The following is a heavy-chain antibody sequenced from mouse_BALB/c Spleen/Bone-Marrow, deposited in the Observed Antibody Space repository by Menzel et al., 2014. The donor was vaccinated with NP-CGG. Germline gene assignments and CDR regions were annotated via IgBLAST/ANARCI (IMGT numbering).Heavy chain of an antibody. CDR2: IWAGGNT. Sequence: VMLVESGPGLVAPSQSLSITCTVSGFSLTSYGVHWVRQPPGKGLEWLGIIWAGGNTNYNSALMSRLSISKDNSKSXVFLKMNSLQTDDTAMYYCARELGAWFAYWGQGTLVTVSA. V-gene: IGHV2-9*02. D-gene: IGHD4-1*01. J-gene: IGHJ3*01. CDR1: GFSLTSYG. CDR3: ARELGAWFAY.